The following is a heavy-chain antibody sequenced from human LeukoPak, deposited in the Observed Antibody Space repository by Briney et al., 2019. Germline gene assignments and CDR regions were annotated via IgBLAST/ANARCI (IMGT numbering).Heavy chain of an antibody. J-gene: IGHJ3*02. V-gene: IGHV4-34*10. D-gene: IGHD3-22*01. CDR3: ARYYYDSSGSDAFDI. CDR1: GGSFSDYW. CDR2: VNHSGRT. Sequence: SETLSLTCAVYGGSFSDYWWTWIRQSPGKGLEWIGEVNHSGRTNYNPSLKSRVSISVDRSKKQFSLKLTSVTAADTAMYYCARYYYDSSGSDAFDIWGQGTMVTVSS.